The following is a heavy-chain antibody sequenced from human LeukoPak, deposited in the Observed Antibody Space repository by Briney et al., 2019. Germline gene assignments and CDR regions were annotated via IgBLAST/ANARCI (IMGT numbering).Heavy chain of an antibody. J-gene: IGHJ4*02. V-gene: IGHV4-4*07. CDR2: IYTSGST. Sequence: PSETLSLTCTVSGGSISSYYWSWIRQPAGKGLEWIGRIYTSGSTNYNPSLKSRVTISVDTSKNQFSLKLSSVTAADTAIYYCAKSFSETERATITAYWGQGTLVTVSS. D-gene: IGHD5-24*01. CDR3: AKSFSETERATITAY. CDR1: GGSISSYY.